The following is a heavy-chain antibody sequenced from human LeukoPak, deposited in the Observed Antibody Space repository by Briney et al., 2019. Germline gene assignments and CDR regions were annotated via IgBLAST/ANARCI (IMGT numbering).Heavy chain of an antibody. CDR1: GGSISSGGYY. CDR3: ARDLRMVYGMDV. V-gene: IGHV4-61*08. J-gene: IGHJ6*02. Sequence: PSETLSLTCTVSGGSISSGGYYWSWIRQHPGKGLEWIGYIYYSGSTNYNPSLKSRVTISVDTSKNQFSLKLSSVTAADTAVYYCARDLRMVYGMDVWGQGTTVTVSS. CDR2: IYYSGST. D-gene: IGHD4/OR15-4a*01.